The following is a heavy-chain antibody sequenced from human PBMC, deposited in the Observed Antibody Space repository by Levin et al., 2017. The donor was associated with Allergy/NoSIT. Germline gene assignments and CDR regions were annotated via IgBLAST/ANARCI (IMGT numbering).Heavy chain of an antibody. D-gene: IGHD2/OR15-2a*01. Sequence: SQTLSLTCSVSGGSISDDSYYWAWVRQPPGKGLEWVGSIYYDGSAYYNPSLKTRLTISVDTSKNQFSLRVNSVTAADTAVYYCAGEPNSPYYYHYGLDVWGPGTTVTVSS. CDR3: AGEPNSPYYYHYGLDV. J-gene: IGHJ6*02. CDR1: GGSISDDSYY. CDR2: IYYDGSA. V-gene: IGHV4-39*07.